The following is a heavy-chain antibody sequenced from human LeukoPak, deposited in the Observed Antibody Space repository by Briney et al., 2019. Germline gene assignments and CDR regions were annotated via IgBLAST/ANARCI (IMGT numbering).Heavy chain of an antibody. D-gene: IGHD4-23*01. CDR1: GFTFSSYE. CDR2: ISSSGSTI. Sequence: GGSLRLSCAASGFTFSSYEMNWVRQAPGKGLEWVSYISSSGSTIYYADSVKGRFTISRDNAKNSLYLQMNSLRAEDTAVYYCARDDYGGNSIGYYYYYYMDVWGKGTTVTVSS. CDR3: ARDDYGGNSIGYYYYYYMDV. V-gene: IGHV3-48*03. J-gene: IGHJ6*03.